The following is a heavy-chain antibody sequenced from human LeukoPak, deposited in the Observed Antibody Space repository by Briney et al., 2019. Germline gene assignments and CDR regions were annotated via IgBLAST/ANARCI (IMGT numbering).Heavy chain of an antibody. CDR3: ASDRGEVDAFDI. CDR1: GGTFSSYT. CDR2: IIPIFGTA. Sequence: SVKVSCKASGGTFSSYTISWVRQAPGQGLEWMGGIIPIFGTANYAQRFQGRVTITADESTSTAYMELSSLRSEDTAVYYCASDRGEVDAFDIWGQGTMVTVSS. D-gene: IGHD2-21*01. V-gene: IGHV1-69*13. J-gene: IGHJ3*02.